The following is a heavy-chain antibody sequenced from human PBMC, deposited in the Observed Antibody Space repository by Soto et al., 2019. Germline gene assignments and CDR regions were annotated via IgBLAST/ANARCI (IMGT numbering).Heavy chain of an antibody. J-gene: IGHJ4*02. CDR1: GYTFTSYG. Sequence: WASVKVSCKASGYTFTSYGISWVRQAPGQGLEWMGWRSAYSGNTDYPQKLKGRVTMTRDTSTSTAYMELRSLRSDDTAVYYCTRDQFSVTTRLLFDYWGRGTLVIVSS. CDR3: TRDQFSVTTRLLFDY. D-gene: IGHD4-4*01. V-gene: IGHV1-18*01. CDR2: RSAYSGNT.